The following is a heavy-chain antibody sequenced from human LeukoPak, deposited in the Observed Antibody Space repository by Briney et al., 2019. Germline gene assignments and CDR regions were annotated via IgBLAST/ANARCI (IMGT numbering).Heavy chain of an antibody. Sequence: ASVTVSCKASGYTFTSFYMHWVRQAPGQGLEWMGIINPSGGSTSYAQKFQGRVTMTRDMSTSTVYMELSSLRSEDTAVYYCARGDIVGATKPGWFDPWGQGTLVTVSS. V-gene: IGHV1-46*01. D-gene: IGHD1-26*01. CDR2: INPSGGST. CDR3: ARGDIVGATKPGWFDP. CDR1: GYTFTSFY. J-gene: IGHJ5*02.